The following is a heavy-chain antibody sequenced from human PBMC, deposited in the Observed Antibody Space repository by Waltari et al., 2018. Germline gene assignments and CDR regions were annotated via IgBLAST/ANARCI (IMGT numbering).Heavy chain of an antibody. CDR3: AKLHPDWLSAQYNWFDP. Sequence: DGLEWIGEIYHGGSTNYSPSLKSRVTISIDKSKNQFSLKLSSVTAADTAVYYCAKLHPDWLSAQYNWFDPWGQGTL. J-gene: IGHJ5*02. CDR2: IYHGGST. D-gene: IGHD3-9*01. V-gene: IGHV4-4*02.